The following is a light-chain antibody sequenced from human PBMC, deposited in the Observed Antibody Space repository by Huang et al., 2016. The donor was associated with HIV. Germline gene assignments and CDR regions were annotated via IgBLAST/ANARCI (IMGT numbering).Light chain of an antibody. Sequence: DIVMTQSPLSLPVTPGEPASISCRSSQSLLHTNGYNYLDWYLQKPGQSPQLLFYLGSIRASGVPDRFSGSGSVVDFTLKISRVEAEDVGVYYCMQALQTPRTFGQGTRLDIK. CDR3: MQALQTPRT. CDR1: QSLLHTNGYNY. CDR2: LGS. J-gene: IGKJ5*01. V-gene: IGKV2-28*01.